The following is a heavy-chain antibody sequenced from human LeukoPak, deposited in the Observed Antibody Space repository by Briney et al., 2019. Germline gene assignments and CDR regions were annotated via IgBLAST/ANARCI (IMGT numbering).Heavy chain of an antibody. CDR1: GGSFSGYY. D-gene: IGHD3-22*01. CDR3: AREGSSGYSFDY. J-gene: IGHJ4*02. Sequence: SETLSLTCAVYGGSFSGYYWSWIRQPPGKGLEWIGYIYYSGSTNYNPSLKSRVTISVDTSKNQFSLKLSSVTAADTAVYYCAREGSSGYSFDYWGQGTLVTVSS. CDR2: IYYSGST. V-gene: IGHV4-59*01.